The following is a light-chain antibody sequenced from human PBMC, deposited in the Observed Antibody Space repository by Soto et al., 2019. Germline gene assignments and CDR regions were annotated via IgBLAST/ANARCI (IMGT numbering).Light chain of an antibody. V-gene: IGLV2-14*01. J-gene: IGLJ2*01. CDR1: SSDVGGYNY. Sequence: QSALTQPASVSGSPGQSITISCTGTSSDVGGYNYVSWYQQHPGKAPQLMIYEVSNRPSGVSNRFSGSKSGNTASLTISGLQAEDEADYDCSSYTSSSTVVFGGGTKLTVL. CDR3: SSYTSSSTVV. CDR2: EVS.